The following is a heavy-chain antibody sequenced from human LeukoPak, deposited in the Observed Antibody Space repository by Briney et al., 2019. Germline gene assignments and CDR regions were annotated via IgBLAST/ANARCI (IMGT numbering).Heavy chain of an antibody. CDR3: AKRRRASGGPFDY. Sequence: PGGSLRLSCAASGFTFSTYSMSWVRQAPGKGLEWVSAMSGSGGIIHYADSVKGRFTISRDDSQRTMYLHLSSLRVDDTAVYYCAKRRRASGGPFDYWGQGVLVTVSS. CDR1: GFTFSTYS. CDR2: MSGSGGII. V-gene: IGHV3-23*01. D-gene: IGHD6-19*01. J-gene: IGHJ4*02.